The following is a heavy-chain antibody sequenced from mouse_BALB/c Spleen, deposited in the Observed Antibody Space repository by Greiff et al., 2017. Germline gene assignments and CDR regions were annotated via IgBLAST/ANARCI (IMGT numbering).Heavy chain of an antibody. V-gene: IGHV5-6*01. J-gene: IGHJ3*01. CDR2: ISSGGSYT. D-gene: IGHD2-1*01. Sequence: DVHLVESGGDLVKPGGSLKLSCAASGFTFSSYGMSWVRQTPDKRLEWVATISSGGSYTYYPDSVKGRFTISRDNAKNTLYLQMSSLKSEDTAMYYCARHEDGNFAYWGQGTLVTVSA. CDR1: GFTFSSYG. CDR3: ARHEDGNFAY.